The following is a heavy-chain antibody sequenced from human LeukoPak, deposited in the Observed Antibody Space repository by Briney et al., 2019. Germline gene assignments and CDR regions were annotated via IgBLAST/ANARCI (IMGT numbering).Heavy chain of an antibody. CDR1: GGSFSGYY. J-gene: IGHJ5*02. CDR2: INHSGRT. D-gene: IGHD2-8*01. V-gene: IGHV4-34*01. Sequence: PSDTLSLTCAVYGGSFSGYYWSWIREPPGKGLEWIGEINHSGRTNYNPSHKSRVTISVDTSKNQFSLKLGSVTAADTAVYYCARAEDYCTNGECYRTGVNWFDPWGRGTLVTVSS. CDR3: ARAEDYCTNGECYRTGVNWFDP.